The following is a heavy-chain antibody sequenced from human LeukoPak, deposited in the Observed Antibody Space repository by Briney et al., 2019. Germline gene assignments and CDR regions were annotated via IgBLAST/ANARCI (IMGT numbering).Heavy chain of an antibody. CDR2: ISSSGSTI. CDR1: GFTFSSYE. Sequence: GGSLRLSCAASGFTFSSYEMNWVRQAPGKGLEWVSYISSSGSTIYYADSVKGRFTISRDNAKNSLYLQMNSLRAEDTAVYYCARDAFGSGWGFFDYWGQGTLVTVSS. CDR3: ARDAFGSGWGFFDY. J-gene: IGHJ4*02. D-gene: IGHD6-19*01. V-gene: IGHV3-48*03.